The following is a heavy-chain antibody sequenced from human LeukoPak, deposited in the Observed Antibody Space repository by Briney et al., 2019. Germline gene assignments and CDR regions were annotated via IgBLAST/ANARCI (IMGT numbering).Heavy chain of an antibody. CDR2: IYHSGST. CDR3: ARGGQWLVRRGGYYFDY. CDR1: GGSISSSNW. J-gene: IGHJ4*02. D-gene: IGHD6-19*01. Sequence: SETLSLTCAVSGGSISSSNWWSWVRQPPGKGLEWIGEIYHSGSTNYNPSLKSRVTISVDTSKNQFSLKLSSVTAADTAVYYCARGGQWLVRRGGYYFDYWGQGTLVTVSS. V-gene: IGHV4-4*02.